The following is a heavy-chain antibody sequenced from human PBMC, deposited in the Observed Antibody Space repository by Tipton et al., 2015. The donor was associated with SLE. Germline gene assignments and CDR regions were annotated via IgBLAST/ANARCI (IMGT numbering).Heavy chain of an antibody. D-gene: IGHD1/OR15-1a*01. V-gene: IGHV3-53*01. J-gene: IGHJ4*02. CDR3: AKFEKTTDFYLDS. CDR2: IYVPGDT. CDR1: GFSVTNNY. Sequence: SLRLSCAASGFSVTNNYMSWVRQAPGKGLEWVSVIYVPGDTYYADSVKGRFTISRDNSKNTVYLDMLSLGADDTATYYCAKFEKTTDFYLDSWGQGTLVSVSS.